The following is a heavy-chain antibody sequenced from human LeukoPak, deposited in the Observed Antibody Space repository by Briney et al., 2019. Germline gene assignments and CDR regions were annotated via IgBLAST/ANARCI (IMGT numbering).Heavy chain of an antibody. CDR3: ARTVYYYDSSGYPRIDY. J-gene: IGHJ4*02. CDR2: INPNSGGT. V-gene: IGHV1-2*02. D-gene: IGHD3-22*01. Sequence: PTASVKVSCKASGYTFTGYYMHWVRQAPGQGLEWMGWINPNSGGTNYAQKFQGRVTMTRDTSISTAYMELSRLRSDDTAVYYCARTVYYYDSSGYPRIDYWGRGTLVTVSS. CDR1: GYTFTGYY.